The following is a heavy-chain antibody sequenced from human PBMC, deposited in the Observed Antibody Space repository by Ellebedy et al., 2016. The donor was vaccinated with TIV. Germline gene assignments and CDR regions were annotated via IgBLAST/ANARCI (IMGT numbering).Heavy chain of an antibody. V-gene: IGHV4-59*01. Sequence: GSLRLSXSVSGVSITRYYWSWIRQPPGRGLEWIGYIFHTGIIKYNPSLKSRVTISMDTSNSHFSLNLTSMTAADTAVYFCASLRDWGQGTLVTVSS. CDR1: GVSITRYY. D-gene: IGHD5-24*01. CDR3: ASLRD. J-gene: IGHJ4*02. CDR2: IFHTGII.